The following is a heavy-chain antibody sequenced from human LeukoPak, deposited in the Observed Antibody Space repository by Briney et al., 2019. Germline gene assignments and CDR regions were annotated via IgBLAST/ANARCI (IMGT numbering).Heavy chain of an antibody. Sequence: SETLSLTCAVYGGSFSGYYWSWIRQPPGKGLEWIGEINHSGSTNYNPSLKSRVTISVDTSKNQFSLKLSSVTAADTAVYYCARGLYCGGDCYRTAFDIWGQGTMVTASS. V-gene: IGHV4-34*01. CDR3: ARGLYCGGDCYRTAFDI. D-gene: IGHD2-21*02. CDR1: GGSFSGYY. CDR2: INHSGST. J-gene: IGHJ3*02.